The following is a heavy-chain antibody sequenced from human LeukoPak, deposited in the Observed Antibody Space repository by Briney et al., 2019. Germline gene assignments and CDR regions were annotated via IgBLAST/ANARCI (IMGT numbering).Heavy chain of an antibody. CDR1: GGSISSGSYY. CDR3: GRQEGICSGGGCYHYLAT. J-gene: IGHJ3*01. D-gene: IGHD2-15*01. Sequence: SETLSLTCTVSGGSISSGSYYWGWIRQPPGKGLEWIGSVSYTRSTYYNPSLESEVTISVDTSKNQFSLKVRSVTAADAAVYYCGRQEGICSGGGCYHYLATWGQGTMVTVSS. CDR2: VSYTRST. V-gene: IGHV4-39*01.